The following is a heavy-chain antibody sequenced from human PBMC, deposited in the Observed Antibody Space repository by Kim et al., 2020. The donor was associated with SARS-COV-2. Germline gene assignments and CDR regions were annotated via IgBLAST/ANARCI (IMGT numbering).Heavy chain of an antibody. CDR2: INHSEST. J-gene: IGHJ6*02. V-gene: IGHV4-34*01. CDR3: ARGRAGVVPAPVLGLGPYYDYYAMDV. D-gene: IGHD2-2*02. CDR1: GGSFSDYN. Sequence: SETLSLTCAVYGGSFSDYNWSWIRKPPGKGLEWKGEINHSESTNLSPTLKSRITISVDTSKSQFSLRLKSMTAADTAVYYCARGRAGVVPAPVLGLGPYYDYYAMDVWGRGTPVAVSS.